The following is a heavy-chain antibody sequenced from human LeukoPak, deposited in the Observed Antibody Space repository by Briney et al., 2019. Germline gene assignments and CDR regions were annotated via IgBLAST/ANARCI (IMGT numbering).Heavy chain of an antibody. CDR3: ARHDGWRLGELSFIPGAFFDY. J-gene: IGHJ4*02. V-gene: IGHV4-4*07. CDR2: IYTSGKT. D-gene: IGHD3-16*02. CDR1: GGSISSYY. Sequence: SETLSLTCAVSGGSISSYYWSWIRQPAGKGLEWIGRIYTSGKTNYNPSLKSRVTMSLDTSKNQFSLKLSSLTAGDTAVYFCARHDGWRLGELSFIPGAFFDYWGQGTLVTVSS.